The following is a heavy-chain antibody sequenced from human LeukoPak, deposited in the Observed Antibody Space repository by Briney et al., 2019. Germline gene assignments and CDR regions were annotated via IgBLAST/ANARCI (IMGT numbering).Heavy chain of an antibody. CDR3: ARDGSGRYYFDY. V-gene: IGHV4-38-2*02. CDR1: GYSISSGYY. J-gene: IGHJ4*02. CDR2: IYHSGST. D-gene: IGHD3-10*01. Sequence: SETLSLTCTVSGYSISSGYYWGWIRQPPGKGLEWIGSIYHSGSTYYNPSLKSRVTISVDTSKNQFSLKLSSVTAADTAVYYCARDGSGRYYFDYWGQGTLVTVSS.